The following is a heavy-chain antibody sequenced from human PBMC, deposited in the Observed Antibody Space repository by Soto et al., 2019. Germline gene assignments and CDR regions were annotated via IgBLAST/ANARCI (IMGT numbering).Heavy chain of an antibody. Sequence: SETLSLTCAVSGGSISSGGYSWSWIRQPPGKGLEWIGYIYHSGSTYYNPSLKSRVTISVDRSKNQFSLKLSSVTVADTAVYYCARGGVDYYDSSGYYFSPYYFDYWGQGTLVTVSS. CDR1: GGSISSGGYS. CDR2: IYHSGST. CDR3: ARGGVDYYDSSGYYFSPYYFDY. J-gene: IGHJ4*02. D-gene: IGHD3-22*01. V-gene: IGHV4-30-2*01.